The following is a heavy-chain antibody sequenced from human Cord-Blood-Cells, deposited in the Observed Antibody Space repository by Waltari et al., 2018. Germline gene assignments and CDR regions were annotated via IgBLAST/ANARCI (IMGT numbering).Heavy chain of an antibody. J-gene: IGHJ4*02. CDR2: INHSGRT. Sequence: QVQLPQWGPGLSKPSETLSLTCAVSGGSFSGYYWSCTRQPPGKGPQWIGEINHSGRTNYNPSLKSRVTISVDTSKNQVSLKLSSVTAADTAVYYCARGPTSNWGSGEEDYWGQGTLVTVSS. CDR3: ARGPTSNWGSGEEDY. CDR1: GGSFSGYY. V-gene: IGHV4-34*01. D-gene: IGHD7-27*01.